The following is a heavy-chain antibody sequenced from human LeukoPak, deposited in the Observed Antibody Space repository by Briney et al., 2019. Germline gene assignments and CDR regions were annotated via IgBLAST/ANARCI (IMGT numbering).Heavy chain of an antibody. CDR3: ARALGPSGSYYSGDDYFDY. V-gene: IGHV3-21*06. Sequence: GGSLRLSCAASGFSFSDYSMNWVRQAPGMGLEWVSSISSRSRYIYYAESVKGRFTISRDNAKNSMYLQMNSLRAEDTAVYYCARALGPSGSYYSGDDYFDYWGQGTLVTVSS. CDR1: GFSFSDYS. J-gene: IGHJ4*02. CDR2: ISSRSRYI. D-gene: IGHD3-10*01.